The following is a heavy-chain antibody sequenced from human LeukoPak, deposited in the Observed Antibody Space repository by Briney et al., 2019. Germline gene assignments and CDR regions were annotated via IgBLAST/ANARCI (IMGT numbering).Heavy chain of an antibody. CDR1: GFTFSTYG. J-gene: IGHJ4*02. Sequence: GRSLRLSCAVSGFTFSTYGMDWVRQAPGKGLEWVAVISSDGSNKYYADSVKGRFTISRDNSKNTLYLQMNSLRGDDTAVYYCAKGGSSWSEIDYWGQGSLVTVSS. CDR3: AKGGSSWSEIDY. CDR2: ISSDGSNK. V-gene: IGHV3-30*18. D-gene: IGHD6-13*01.